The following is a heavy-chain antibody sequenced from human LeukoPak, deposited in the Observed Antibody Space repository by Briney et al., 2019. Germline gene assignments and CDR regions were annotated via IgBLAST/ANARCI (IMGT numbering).Heavy chain of an antibody. J-gene: IGHJ4*02. Sequence: PGGSLRLSCAASGFTFSSYWMSWVRQAPGKGLEWVANVKQDGSEKYYVDSVKGRFTISRDNAKNSLYLQMNSLRAEDTAVYYCAGDCSGGSCYDYWGQGTLVTVSS. CDR1: GFTFSSYW. V-gene: IGHV3-7*04. CDR2: VKQDGSEK. D-gene: IGHD2-15*01. CDR3: AGDCSGGSCYDY.